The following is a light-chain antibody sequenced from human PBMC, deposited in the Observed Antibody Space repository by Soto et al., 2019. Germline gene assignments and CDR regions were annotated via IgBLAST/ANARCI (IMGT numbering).Light chain of an antibody. V-gene: IGKV3-15*01. CDR2: HTS. J-gene: IGKJ2*01. Sequence: EIVMTQSPATLSVSPGERATLSCRASQSVSSSLAWYQQKPGQAPRLLIYHTSTRATGIPARFSGSGSGTEFTLTISRLQSEDFAVYYCQQYNDWPLLFGQGTKLEIK. CDR1: QSVSSS. CDR3: QQYNDWPLL.